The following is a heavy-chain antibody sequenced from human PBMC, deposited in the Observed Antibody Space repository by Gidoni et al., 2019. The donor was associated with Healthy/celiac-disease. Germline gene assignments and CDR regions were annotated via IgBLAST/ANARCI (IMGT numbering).Heavy chain of an antibody. CDR1: GYSISSGYY. CDR3: ARQTTVTMFDYYYYMDV. D-gene: IGHD4-17*01. V-gene: IGHV4-38-2*02. Sequence: QVQLQESGPGLVKPSETLSLICTVSGYSISSGYYWSWIRQPPGKGLEWIGSIYHSGSTYYNPSLKSRVTISVDTSKNQFSLKLSSVTAADTAVYYCARQTTVTMFDYYYYMDVWGKGTTVTVSS. J-gene: IGHJ6*03. CDR2: IYHSGST.